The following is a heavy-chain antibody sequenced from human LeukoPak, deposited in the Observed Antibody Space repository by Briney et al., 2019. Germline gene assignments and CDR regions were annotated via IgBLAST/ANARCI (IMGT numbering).Heavy chain of an antibody. D-gene: IGHD3-9*01. Sequence: ASVKVSCKTSGYTFSNYGISWVRQAPGQGLEWMGWISAYNGNTNYAQKLQGRVTMTTDTSTSTAYMELRSLRSDDTAVYYCARDPGSAPLQTRYFDWLLYPNYYYGMDVWGQGTTVTVSS. CDR1: GYTFSNYG. V-gene: IGHV1-18*01. CDR2: ISAYNGNT. J-gene: IGHJ6*02. CDR3: ARDPGSAPLQTRYFDWLLYPNYYYGMDV.